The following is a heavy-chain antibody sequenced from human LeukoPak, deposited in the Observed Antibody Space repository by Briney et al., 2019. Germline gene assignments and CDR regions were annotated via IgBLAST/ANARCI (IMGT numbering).Heavy chain of an antibody. Sequence: SETLSLTCTVSGGSISSSSYYWGWNRQPPGKGLEWIGSIYYSGSTYYNPSLKSRVTISVDTSKNQFSLKLGSVTAADTAVYYCARGAVAGTLEGDYFDYWGQGTLVTVSS. CDR2: IYYSGST. D-gene: IGHD6-19*01. CDR1: GGSISSSSYY. V-gene: IGHV4-39*01. J-gene: IGHJ4*02. CDR3: ARGAVAGTLEGDYFDY.